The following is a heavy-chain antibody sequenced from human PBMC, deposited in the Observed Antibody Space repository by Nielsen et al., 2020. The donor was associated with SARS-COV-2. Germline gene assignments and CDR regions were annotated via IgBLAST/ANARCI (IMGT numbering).Heavy chain of an antibody. CDR3: ARGDYSGWFYYYGMDV. Sequence: GGSLRLSCAASGFTFSSYWMHRVRQAPGKGLVWVSRINSDGSSTSYADSVKGRFTISRDNAKNTLYLQMNSLRAEDTAVYYCARGDYSGWFYYYGMDVWGQGTTVTVSS. J-gene: IGHJ6*02. D-gene: IGHD6-19*01. CDR1: GFTFSSYW. CDR2: INSDGSST. V-gene: IGHV3-74*01.